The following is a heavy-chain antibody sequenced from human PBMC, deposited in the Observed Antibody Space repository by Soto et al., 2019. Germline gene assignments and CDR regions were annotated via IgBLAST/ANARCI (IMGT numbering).Heavy chain of an antibody. Sequence: GGSLRLSCAASGFTFSDYYMSWIRQAPGKGLEWVSCISSSGSTIYYADSVKGRLTISRDNAKNSLYLQMNSLRAEDTAVYYCARVRFLRSRGMDVWGQGTTVTVSS. CDR1: GFTFSDYY. J-gene: IGHJ6*02. D-gene: IGHD3-3*01. CDR3: ARVRFLRSRGMDV. V-gene: IGHV3-11*01. CDR2: ISSSGSTI.